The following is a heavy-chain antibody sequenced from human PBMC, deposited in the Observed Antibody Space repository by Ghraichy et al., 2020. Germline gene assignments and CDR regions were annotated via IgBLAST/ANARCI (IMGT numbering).Heavy chain of an antibody. D-gene: IGHD3-9*01. CDR3: ARQRYDILTGYPDVGSWFDP. CDR1: GFTFSSYW. CDR2: INSDGSST. J-gene: IGHJ5*02. V-gene: IGHV3-74*01. Sequence: GGSLRLSCAASGFTFSSYWMHWVRQAPGKGLVWVSRINSDGSSTSYADSVKGRFTISRDNAKNTLYLQMNSLRAEDTAVYYCARQRYDILTGYPDVGSWFDPWGQGTLVTVSS.